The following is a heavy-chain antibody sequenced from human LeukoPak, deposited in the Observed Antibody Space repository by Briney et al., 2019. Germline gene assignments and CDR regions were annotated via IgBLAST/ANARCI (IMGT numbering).Heavy chain of an antibody. J-gene: IGHJ4*02. D-gene: IGHD5-12*01. Sequence: GGSLRLSCAASGFTFSSYSMNWVRQAPGKGLEWVSSISSSSYIYYADSVKGRFTISRDNAKNSLYLQMNSLRAEDTAVYYCASGYSGYDYFDYWGQGTLVTVSS. V-gene: IGHV3-21*01. CDR2: ISSSSYI. CDR3: ASGYSGYDYFDY. CDR1: GFTFSSYS.